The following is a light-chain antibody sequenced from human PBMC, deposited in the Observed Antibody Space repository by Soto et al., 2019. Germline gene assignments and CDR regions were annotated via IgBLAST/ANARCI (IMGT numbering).Light chain of an antibody. J-gene: IGKJ1*01. Sequence: IRMTPSQSSFSASTLYIVNITCRSRQTISIWLAWYQQKPGKAPKLLIYDASILESGVPSRFSGSGSGTEFTLTISSLQPDDFATYYCKQYNSYRNFGQGTKVDIK. CDR1: QTISIW. CDR2: DAS. CDR3: KQYNSYRN. V-gene: IGKV1-5*01.